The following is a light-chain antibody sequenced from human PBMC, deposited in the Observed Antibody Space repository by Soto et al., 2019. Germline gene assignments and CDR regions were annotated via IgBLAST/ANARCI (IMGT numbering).Light chain of an antibody. J-gene: IGKJ1*01. CDR1: QSIKNY. V-gene: IGKV1-5*01. CDR3: QHYNSYSEA. Sequence: DIQMTQSPSSPSAAIGDRVTITCRASQSIKNYLNWYQHKPGAAPKLLIFGASNLESGVPSRFSGSGSGTEFTLTISSLQPDDFATYYCQHYNSYSEAFGQGTKVDI. CDR2: GAS.